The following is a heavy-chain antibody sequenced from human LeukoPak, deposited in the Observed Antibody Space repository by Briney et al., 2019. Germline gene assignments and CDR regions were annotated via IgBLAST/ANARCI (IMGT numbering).Heavy chain of an antibody. D-gene: IGHD6-19*01. CDR1: GFTFSSYA. CDR3: ARGQAQQWLVSPWNYYYMDV. Sequence: GGSLRLSCAASGFTFSSYAMHWVRQAPGKGLEWVAVISYGGSNKYYADSVKGRFTISRDNSKNTLYLQMYSLRAEDTAVYYCARGQAQQWLVSPWNYYYMDVWGKGTTVTISS. V-gene: IGHV3-30*04. J-gene: IGHJ6*03. CDR2: ISYGGSNK.